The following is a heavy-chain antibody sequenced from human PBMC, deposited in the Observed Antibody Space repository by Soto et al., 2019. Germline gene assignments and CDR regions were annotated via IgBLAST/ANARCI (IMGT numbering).Heavy chain of an antibody. J-gene: IGHJ4*02. CDR3: ARDGAWEIWIHPYSCDY. V-gene: IGHV3-23*01. D-gene: IGHD5-18*01. CDR1: GFPFIGHA. Sequence: EVQLLESGGHVVQPGGSLRLSCAASGFPFIGHAMSWVRQAPGKGLEWVAGISGVGGRTFYADSVRGRFTISKDNSNNPLYLQMTRVRGYDTDVYCCARDGAWEIWIHPYSCDYWGLGALVTVSS. CDR2: ISGVGGRT.